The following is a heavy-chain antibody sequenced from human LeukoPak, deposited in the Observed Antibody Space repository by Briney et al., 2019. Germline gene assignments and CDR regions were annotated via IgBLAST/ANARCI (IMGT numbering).Heavy chain of an antibody. Sequence: GGSLRLSCAASGFTFSTYAMSWVRQAPGKGLEWVSAISGSGGSTYYGDSVKGRFTISRDNSKNTLYLQMNSLRAEDTAVYYCAKDGPDYYGSGRFDYWGQGTLVTVSS. J-gene: IGHJ4*02. V-gene: IGHV3-23*01. CDR2: ISGSGGST. CDR3: AKDGPDYYGSGRFDY. D-gene: IGHD3-10*01. CDR1: GFTFSTYA.